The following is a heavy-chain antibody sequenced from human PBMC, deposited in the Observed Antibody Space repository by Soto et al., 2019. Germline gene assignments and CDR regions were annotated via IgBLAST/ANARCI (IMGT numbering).Heavy chain of an antibody. CDR3: ARLEGLATISYYFDS. Sequence: SETLSLTCSVSDDSINSDKYYWGWIRQPPGKGLELIGSIYYRGNAYYNPSLQTRVTISLDKSKSQFSLKLNSVTAADSAVYFCARLEGLATISYYFDSWGPGALVTVSS. CDR2: IYYRGNA. V-gene: IGHV4-39*01. CDR1: DDSINSDKYY. J-gene: IGHJ4*02. D-gene: IGHD5-12*01.